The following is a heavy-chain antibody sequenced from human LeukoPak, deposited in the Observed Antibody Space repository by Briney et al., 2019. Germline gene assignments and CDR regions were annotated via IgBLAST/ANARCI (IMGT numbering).Heavy chain of an antibody. CDR2: IYTSGST. CDR1: GGSISSYY. CDR3: ARSAGYSSGWYIDYYYMDV. J-gene: IGHJ6*03. Sequence: SETLSLTCTVSGGSISSYYWSWIRQPAGKGREWIGRIYTSGSTNYNPSLKSRVTMSVDTSKNQFSLKLSSVTAADTAVYYCARSAGYSSGWYIDYYYMDVWGKGTTVTVSS. D-gene: IGHD6-19*01. V-gene: IGHV4-4*07.